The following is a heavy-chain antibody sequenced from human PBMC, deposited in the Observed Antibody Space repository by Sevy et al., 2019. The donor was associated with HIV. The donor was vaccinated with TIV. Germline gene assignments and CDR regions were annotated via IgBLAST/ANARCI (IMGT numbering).Heavy chain of an antibody. J-gene: IGHJ6*02. CDR2: LRYDGSNK. Sequence: GGSLRLACAASGFTFSSYGMHWVRRAPGKGLEWVAFLRYDGSNKDYADSVKGRFTISRDNSKNTLYLQMNSLRAEDTAVYYCAKDLCSSTSCYVYYYYYGMDVCGQGTTVTVSS. V-gene: IGHV3-30*02. D-gene: IGHD2-2*01. CDR3: AKDLCSSTSCYVYYYYYGMDV. CDR1: GFTFSSYG.